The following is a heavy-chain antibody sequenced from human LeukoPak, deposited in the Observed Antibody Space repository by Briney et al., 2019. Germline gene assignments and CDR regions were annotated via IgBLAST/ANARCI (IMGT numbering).Heavy chain of an antibody. D-gene: IGHD4-23*01. CDR3: ARWGDDYGGNSRFLAQSYFDY. Sequence: PGGSLRLSCEVSGFTFNNFGMHWVRQAPGKALEWGAVISYDGSNKYYADSVKGRFTISRDNSKNTLYLQMNRLRAEDTAVYYCARWGDDYGGNSRFLAQSYFDYWGQGNLVTVSS. CDR1: GFTFNNFG. J-gene: IGHJ4*02. CDR2: ISYDGSNK. V-gene: IGHV3-30*19.